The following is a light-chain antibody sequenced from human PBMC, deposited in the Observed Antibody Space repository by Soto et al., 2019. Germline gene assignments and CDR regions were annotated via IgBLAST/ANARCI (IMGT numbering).Light chain of an antibody. CDR2: DAS. J-gene: IGKJ5*01. CDR1: QSVSSY. V-gene: IGKV3-11*01. Sequence: EIVLTQSPATLSLSPGERATLSCRASQSVSSYLAWYQQKPGQAPRLLIYDASNRATGIPARFRGSGSGTDCTLTSSSLEPEDFAVYYCQQRSNWPPITFGQGTRLEIK. CDR3: QQRSNWPPIT.